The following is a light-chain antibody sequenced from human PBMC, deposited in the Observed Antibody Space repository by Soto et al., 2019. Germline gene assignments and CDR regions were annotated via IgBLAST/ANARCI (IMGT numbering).Light chain of an antibody. Sequence: EIVLTQSPATLSLSPGERATLSCRVSQSVTTFLAWYQQKPVQAPRLLIYDASHRATGIPARFSGSGSGTDFTLTISSLEPEDFAVYYCQQRSNWPLTFGGGTKVEIK. CDR2: DAS. J-gene: IGKJ4*01. CDR1: QSVTTF. V-gene: IGKV3-11*01. CDR3: QQRSNWPLT.